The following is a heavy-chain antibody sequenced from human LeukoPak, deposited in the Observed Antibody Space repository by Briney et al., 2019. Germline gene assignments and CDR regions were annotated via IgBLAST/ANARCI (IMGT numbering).Heavy chain of an antibody. CDR2: ISYDGSYQ. CDR1: GFTFSSYA. V-gene: IGHV3-30*18. J-gene: IGHJ4*02. Sequence: GGSLRLSCAASGFTFSSYAMHWVRQTPGKGLEWVAIISYDGSYQYYLDSVKGRLTISRDNSKNTVFLQMNSLKPEDTAVYYCAKDVATQLWYYFDSWGQGTLVTVSS. CDR3: AKDVATQLWYYFDS. D-gene: IGHD5-18*01.